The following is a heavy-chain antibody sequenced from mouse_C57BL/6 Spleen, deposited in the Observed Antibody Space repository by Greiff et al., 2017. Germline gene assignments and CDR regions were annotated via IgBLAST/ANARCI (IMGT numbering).Heavy chain of an antibody. J-gene: IGHJ1*03. CDR3: ARTGAIYYAYLNWYFDV. V-gene: IGHV1-18*01. D-gene: IGHD2-2*01. Sequence: VQLQQSGPELVKPGASVKIPCKASGYTFTDYNMDWVKQSHGKSLEWIGDINPNNGGTIYNQKFKGKATLTVDKSSSTAYMELRSLTSEDTAVYHCARTGAIYYAYLNWYFDVWGTGTTVTVSS. CDR2: INPNNGGT. CDR1: GYTFTDYN.